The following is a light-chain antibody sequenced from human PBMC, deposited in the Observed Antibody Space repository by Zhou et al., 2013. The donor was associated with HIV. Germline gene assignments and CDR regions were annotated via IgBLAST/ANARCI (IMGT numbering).Light chain of an antibody. Sequence: DTQMTQSPPSLSASVGDRVTITCRASQDISSYLAWYQQKPGKVPKLLIYATSTLQSGVPSRFSGSGSGADFTLTISSLQPDDGATYYCQQYESYSCSFGQGTKLEMK. CDR1: QDISSY. CDR3: QQYESYSCS. J-gene: IGKJ2*04. V-gene: IGKV1-27*01. CDR2: ATS.